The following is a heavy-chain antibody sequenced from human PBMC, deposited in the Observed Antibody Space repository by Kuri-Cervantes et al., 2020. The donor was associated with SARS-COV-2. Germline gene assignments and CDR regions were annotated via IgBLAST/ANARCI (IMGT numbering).Heavy chain of an antibody. CDR3: ARGRGSGRFDY. Sequence: LRLSCAVSGGSISSGGYSWSWIRQPPGKGLEWIGYIYHSGSTYYNPSLKSRVTISVDRSKNQFSLKLSSVTAADTAVYYCARGRGSGRFDYRGQGTLVTVSS. CDR1: GGSISSGGYS. D-gene: IGHD3-10*01. V-gene: IGHV4-30-2*01. J-gene: IGHJ4*02. CDR2: IYHSGST.